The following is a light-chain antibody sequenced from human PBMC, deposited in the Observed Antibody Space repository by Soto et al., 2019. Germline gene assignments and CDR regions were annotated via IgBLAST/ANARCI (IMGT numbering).Light chain of an antibody. CDR2: GAS. CDR1: QSVSSN. Sequence: EIVMTQSPATLSVSPGERATLSCRASQSVSSNLAWYQQKPGQAPRLLIYGASTRATGIPARFSGSGSGTEFTITISSLQSEDFAVYYCQQYNNWPPPYTFGQGTKLEIK. J-gene: IGKJ2*01. CDR3: QQYNNWPPPYT. V-gene: IGKV3-15*01.